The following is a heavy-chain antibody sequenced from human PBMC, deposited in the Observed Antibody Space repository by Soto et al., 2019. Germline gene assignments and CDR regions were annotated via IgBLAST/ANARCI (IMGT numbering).Heavy chain of an antibody. J-gene: IGHJ4*02. V-gene: IGHV4-59*01. CDR1: GDSISAYS. Sequence: SETLSLTCTVSGDSISAYSWNWIRQPPGKGLEWIGSIYYSGNTNYSPSLKSRVTISVDTSKKQFSLKLTSVTAADTAMYYCARGYCSSTSCYEFDYWGQGTLVTVSS. D-gene: IGHD2-2*01. CDR2: IYYSGNT. CDR3: ARGYCSSTSCYEFDY.